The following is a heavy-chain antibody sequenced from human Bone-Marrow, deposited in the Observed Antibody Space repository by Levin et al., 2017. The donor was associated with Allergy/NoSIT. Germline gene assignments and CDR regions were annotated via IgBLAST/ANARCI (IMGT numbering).Heavy chain of an antibody. Sequence: GSLRLSCAVYGGSFSGYYWSWIRQPPGKGLEWIGEINHSGSTNYNPSLKSRVTISVDTSKNQFSLNLSSVTAADTAVYYCARGGPPRGSFPSRWFDPWGQGTLVTVSS. J-gene: IGHJ5*02. CDR2: INHSGST. CDR1: GGSFSGYY. D-gene: IGHD1-26*01. CDR3: ARGGPPRGSFPSRWFDP. V-gene: IGHV4-34*01.